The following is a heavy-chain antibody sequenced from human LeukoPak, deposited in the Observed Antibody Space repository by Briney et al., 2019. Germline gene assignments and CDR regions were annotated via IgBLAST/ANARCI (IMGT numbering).Heavy chain of an antibody. Sequence: ASVTVSCKASGGTFSSYAISWVRQAPGQGLEWMGGIIPIFGTANYAQKFQGRVTITADESTSTAYMELSSLRAEDTAVFYCARDQYDTWSRRGNFDSWGQGTLVIVSS. V-gene: IGHV1-69*13. J-gene: IGHJ4*02. D-gene: IGHD3-3*01. CDR3: ARDQYDTWSRRGNFDS. CDR1: GGTFSSYA. CDR2: IIPIFGTA.